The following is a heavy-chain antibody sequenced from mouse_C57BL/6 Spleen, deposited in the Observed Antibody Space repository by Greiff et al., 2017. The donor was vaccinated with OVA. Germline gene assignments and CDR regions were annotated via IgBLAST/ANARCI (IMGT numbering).Heavy chain of an antibody. J-gene: IGHJ1*03. D-gene: IGHD1-1*01. CDR1: GYSFTDYN. V-gene: IGHV1-39*01. Sequence: EVQLQQSGPELVKPGASVKISCKASGYSFTDYNMNWVKQSNGKSLEWIGVINPNYGTTSYNQKFKGKATLTVDQSSSPAYMQLNSRPSEDSAVYYCAGGGSHYYGRSYGYFDVWGTGTTVTVSA. CDR3: AGGGSHYYGRSYGYFDV. CDR2: INPNYGTT.